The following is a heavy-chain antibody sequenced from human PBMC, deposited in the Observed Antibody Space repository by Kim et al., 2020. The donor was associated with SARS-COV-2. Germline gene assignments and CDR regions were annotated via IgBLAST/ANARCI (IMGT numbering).Heavy chain of an antibody. CDR3: ARDPAGVDLPFDY. Sequence: SETLSLTCAVYGGSFSGYYWSWIRQPPGKGLEWIGEINHSGSTNYNPSLKSRVTISVDTSKNQFSLKLSSVTAADTAVYYCARDPAGVDLPFDYWGQGTLVTVSS. CDR2: INHSGST. D-gene: IGHD2-15*01. V-gene: IGHV4-34*01. CDR1: GGSFSGYY. J-gene: IGHJ4*02.